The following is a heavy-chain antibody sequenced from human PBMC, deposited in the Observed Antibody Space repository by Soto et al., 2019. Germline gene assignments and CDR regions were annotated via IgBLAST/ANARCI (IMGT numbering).Heavy chain of an antibody. CDR3: ARPFDTSVWYDY. J-gene: IGHJ4*02. D-gene: IGHD6-19*01. CDR2: IYPDDSDT. CDR1: GYSFTSYW. Sequence: GESLKISCKTSGYSFTSYWIGWVRQMPGKGLECMGIIYPDDSDTRYSPSFQGQVTISADKSISTAYLQWSSLRASDTAMSYRARPFDTSVWYDYWGQGTLVTVSS. V-gene: IGHV5-51*01.